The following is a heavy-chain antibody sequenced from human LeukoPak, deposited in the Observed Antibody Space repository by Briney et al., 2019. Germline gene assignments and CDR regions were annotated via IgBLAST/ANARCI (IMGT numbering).Heavy chain of an antibody. CDR2: IYNSGST. CDR1: GGSISTYY. J-gene: IGHJ5*02. Sequence: PSGTLSLTCTVSGGSISTYYWSWIRQPPGKGLEWIGYIYNSGSTNYNPSLKSRLTISVDTSKNQFPLKVSSVTAADTAVYYCARHEYTSSFWFDPWGQGTLVTVSS. CDR3: ARHEYTSSFWFDP. D-gene: IGHD6-6*01. V-gene: IGHV4-59*08.